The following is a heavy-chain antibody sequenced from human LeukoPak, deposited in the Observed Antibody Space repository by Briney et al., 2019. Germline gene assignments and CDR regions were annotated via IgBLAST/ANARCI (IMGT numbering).Heavy chain of an antibody. CDR3: VRKVYYYMDV. Sequence: PGESLRLSCAASGVTLSRYAVNWVRQAPGRGLEWVSYISPSGGSTVYAESVKGQFTITSDNSKNMLYLQMDSLTAEDTAIYSLVRKVYYYMDVWGKGTTVTVSS. V-gene: IGHV3-23*01. J-gene: IGHJ6*03. D-gene: IGHD1-26*01. CDR2: ISPSGGST. CDR1: GVTLSRYA.